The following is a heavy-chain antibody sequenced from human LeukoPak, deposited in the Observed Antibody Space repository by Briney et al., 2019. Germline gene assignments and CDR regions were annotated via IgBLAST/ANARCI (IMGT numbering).Heavy chain of an antibody. J-gene: IGHJ4*02. V-gene: IGHV3-53*01. D-gene: IGHD3-10*01. Sequence: PGGSLRLPCAASGFTVSSNYMSWVRQAPGKGLEWVSIIYSGGNTYYADYLKGRFTIYRDNSRNTVYLQMNSLRAEDTAVYYCASLWAGNYWGQGTLVTVSS. CDR3: ASLWAGNY. CDR1: GFTVSSNY. CDR2: IYSGGNT.